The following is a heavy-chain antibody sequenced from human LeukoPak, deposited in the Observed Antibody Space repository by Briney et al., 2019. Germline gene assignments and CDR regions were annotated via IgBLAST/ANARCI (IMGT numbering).Heavy chain of an antibody. CDR2: ICSGRSYI. CDR3: AKDYYYDSSGDAFDI. CDR1: GFTFSSFR. J-gene: IGHJ3*02. V-gene: IGHV3-21*04. Sequence: GGSLRLSCAASGFTFSSFRMNCVPQAPGKGLEWVSYICSGRSYIYYADSVKGRFTISRDNSKNTLYLQMNSLRAEDTAVYYRAKDYYYDSSGDAFDIWGQGTMVTVSS. D-gene: IGHD3-22*01.